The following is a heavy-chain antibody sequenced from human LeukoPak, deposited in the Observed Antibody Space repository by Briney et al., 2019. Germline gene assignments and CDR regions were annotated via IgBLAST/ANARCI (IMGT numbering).Heavy chain of an antibody. CDR3: ARGSIVVVPAAIMEGFDY. D-gene: IGHD2-2*02. J-gene: IGHJ4*02. Sequence: GGSLRLSCAASGFTFSDYCMSWIRQAPGKGLEWVSYISSSGSTIYYADSVKGRFTISRDNAKNSLYLQMNSLRAEDTAVYYCARGSIVVVPAAIMEGFDYWGQGTLVTVSS. V-gene: IGHV3-11*01. CDR1: GFTFSDYC. CDR2: ISSSGSTI.